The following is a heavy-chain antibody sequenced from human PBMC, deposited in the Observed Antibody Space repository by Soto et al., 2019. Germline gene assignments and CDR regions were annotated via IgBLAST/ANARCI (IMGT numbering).Heavy chain of an antibody. V-gene: IGHV1-18*01. J-gene: IGHJ6*02. D-gene: IGHD6-19*01. CDR3: ARDKVNSLPSIAVAYIEKIYYYYYGMDV. Sequence: ASVKVSCKASGYTFTSYGISWVRQAPGQGLEWMGWISAYNGNTNYAQKLQGRVTMTTDTSTSTAYMELRSLRSDDTAVYYCARDKVNSLPSIAVAYIEKIYYYYYGMDVWGQGTTVTVSS. CDR1: GYTFTSYG. CDR2: ISAYNGNT.